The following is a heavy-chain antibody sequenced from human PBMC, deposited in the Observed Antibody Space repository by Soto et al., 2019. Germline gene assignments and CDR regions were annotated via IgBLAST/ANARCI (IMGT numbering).Heavy chain of an antibody. CDR1: GYRFTTYG. D-gene: IGHD7-27*01. CDR3: ARGLGTNGLDV. J-gene: IGHJ6*02. CDR2: ISTYNGNP. V-gene: IGHV1-18*04. Sequence: QVQLLQSGAEVKKPGASVKVSCKASGYRFTTYGITWVRLAPGQGLEWLGGISTYNGNPDYAQNLQDRVTMATETATRTAYMEVTSLTSYAAAVYYCARGLGTNGLDVWGQGTTVTVSS.